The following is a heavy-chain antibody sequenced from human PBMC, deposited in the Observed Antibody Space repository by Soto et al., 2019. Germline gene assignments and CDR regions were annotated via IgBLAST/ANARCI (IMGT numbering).Heavy chain of an antibody. V-gene: IGHV3-30-3*01. CDR1: GFTFSSYA. Sequence: GASLRLSCGASGFTFSSYAMHRVRQAPGKGLELVAVISYDGSNKYYADSVKGRFTISRDNSKNTLYLQMNSLRAEDTAVYFCARAVTMIVVVINFYFDYWGQGTLVTVS. D-gene: IGHD3-22*01. CDR3: ARAVTMIVVVINFYFDY. CDR2: ISYDGSNK. J-gene: IGHJ4*02.